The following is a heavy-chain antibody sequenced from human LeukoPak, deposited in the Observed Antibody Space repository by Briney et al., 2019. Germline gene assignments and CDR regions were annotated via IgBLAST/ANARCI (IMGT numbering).Heavy chain of an antibody. D-gene: IGHD3-22*01. CDR1: GFTFSSYS. J-gene: IGHJ4*02. Sequence: GGSLRLSCAASGFTFSSYSMNWVRQAPGKGLEWVSYISSSSSTIYYADSVKGRFTISRDNAKNSLYLQMNSLRAEDTAVYYCARVANSYYYDSSGYLDYWGQGTLVTVSS. CDR3: ARVANSYYYDSSGYLDY. V-gene: IGHV3-48*01. CDR2: ISSSSSTI.